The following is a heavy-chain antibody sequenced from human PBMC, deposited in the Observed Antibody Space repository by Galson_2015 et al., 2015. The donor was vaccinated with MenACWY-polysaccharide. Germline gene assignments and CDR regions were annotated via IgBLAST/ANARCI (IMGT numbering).Heavy chain of an antibody. CDR1: GFTFSSYR. CDR3: AVLYYYDSSGYSSYYYYNMDV. J-gene: IGHJ6*02. V-gene: IGHV3-48*01. CDR2: ISASSSDI. D-gene: IGHD3-22*01. Sequence: SLRLSCAASGFTFSSYRMNWVRQAPGKGLEWVSYISASSSDIFYADSVNGRFTISRDSAKNSLYLQMNSLRAEDTAVYYCAVLYYYDSSGYSSYYYYNMDVWGQGTTVTVSS.